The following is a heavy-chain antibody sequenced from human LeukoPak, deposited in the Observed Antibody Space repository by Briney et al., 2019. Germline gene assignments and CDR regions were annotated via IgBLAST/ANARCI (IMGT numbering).Heavy chain of an antibody. CDR3: ARGPPYIVVVTAIGFFDY. V-gene: IGHV4-61*01. CDR2: IYYTGST. D-gene: IGHD2-21*02. Sequence: SETLSLTCTVSGGSVSNGNYYWSWLRQPPGKALEWIGYIYYTGSTSYNPSLEGRVTISVDTSKNQFSLKLISVTAADTAVYYCARGPPYIVVVTAIGFFDYWGQGTLVTVSS. CDR1: GGSVSNGNYY. J-gene: IGHJ4*02.